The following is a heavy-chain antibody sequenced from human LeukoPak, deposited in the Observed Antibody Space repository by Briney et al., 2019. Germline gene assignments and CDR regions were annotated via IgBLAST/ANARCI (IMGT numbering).Heavy chain of an antibody. CDR1: GFTFSTYD. CDR2: IGTAGDT. CDR3: ARVRYGTYDY. J-gene: IGHJ4*02. D-gene: IGHD4-17*01. V-gene: IGHV3-13*01. Sequence: PGGSLRLSCSASGFTFSTYDMHWVRQATGKGLEWVSAIGTAGDTYYPGSVKGRFTISRESAKNSLYLQMNSLRTEDTAVYYCARVRYGTYDYWGQGTLVTVSS.